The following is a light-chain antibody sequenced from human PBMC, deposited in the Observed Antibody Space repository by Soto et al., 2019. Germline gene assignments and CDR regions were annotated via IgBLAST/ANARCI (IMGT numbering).Light chain of an antibody. J-gene: IGKJ5*01. CDR1: QSLLHSNGYNY. CDR2: LGS. Sequence: DMVMTQYQISLPVTPGEPASISCRSSQSLLHSNGYNYLDWYLQKPGQSPQLLIYLGSNRASGVPDRFSGSGSGTDFTLKITRVEAEDVGLYYCMQALQTPLTFCRGTLLEIK. V-gene: IGKV2-28*01. CDR3: MQALQTPLT.